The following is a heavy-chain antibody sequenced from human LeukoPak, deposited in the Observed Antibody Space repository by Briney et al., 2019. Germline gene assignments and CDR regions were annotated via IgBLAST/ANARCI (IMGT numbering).Heavy chain of an antibody. J-gene: IGHJ4*02. CDR1: GFTFSNFW. CDR2: IHPEGNEK. D-gene: IGHD2/OR15-2a*01. CDR3: ARGDDFPGDH. V-gene: IGHV3-7*04. Sequence: GGSLRLSCAVSGFTFSNFWMSWVRQAPGRGLEWVANIHPEGNEKYHVESVKGRFTISRDNTKNLLFLQMNALRVEDTAVYYCARGDDFPGDHWGQGTLVTVSS.